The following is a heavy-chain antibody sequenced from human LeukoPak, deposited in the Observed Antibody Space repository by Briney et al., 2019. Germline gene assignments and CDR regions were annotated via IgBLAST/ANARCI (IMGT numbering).Heavy chain of an antibody. CDR2: IYYSGST. V-gene: IGHV4-31*03. CDR3: ARDSNLGLPWFDP. CDR1: GGSMSSGGYY. D-gene: IGHD2-21*01. Sequence: PSETLSLTCTVSGGSMSSGGYYWSWIRQHPGKGLEWIGYIYYSGSTYYNPSLKSRVTISVDTSKNQFSLKLSSVTAADTAVYYCARDSNLGLPWFDPWGQGTLVTVSS. J-gene: IGHJ5*02.